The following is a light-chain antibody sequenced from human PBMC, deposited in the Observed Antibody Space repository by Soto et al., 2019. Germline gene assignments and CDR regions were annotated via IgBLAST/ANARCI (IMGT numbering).Light chain of an antibody. CDR3: QQYNSMLS. J-gene: IGKJ4*01. CDR2: GAS. CDR1: HDASRY. V-gene: IGKV1-33*01. Sequence: DIQMTQSPSSLSASVGDRVTSACQSSHDASRYLNWFQQKPGEAPKLLIYGASNLERGVPSRFSASGSGTDFTFTISSLQPEDVATYYCQQYNSMLSFGGGT.